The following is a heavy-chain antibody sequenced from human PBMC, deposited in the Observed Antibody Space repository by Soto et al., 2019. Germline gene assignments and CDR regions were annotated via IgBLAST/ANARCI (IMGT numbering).Heavy chain of an antibody. CDR1: GGSFSGYY. V-gene: IGHV4-34*01. CDR2: INHSGST. J-gene: IGHJ5*02. Sequence: SETLSLTCAVYGGSFSGYYWSWIRQPPGKGLEWIGEINHSGSTNYNPSLKSRVTISVDTSKNQFSLKLSSVTAADTAVYYCARGSMWRHKAERRKFDPWGQGTLVTVSS. D-gene: IGHD1-1*01. CDR3: ARGSMWRHKAERRKFDP.